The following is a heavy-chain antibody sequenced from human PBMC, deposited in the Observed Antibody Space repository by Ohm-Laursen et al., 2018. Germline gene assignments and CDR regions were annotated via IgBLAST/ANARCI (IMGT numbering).Heavy chain of an antibody. V-gene: IGHV3-30*03. CDR1: GFTFSDCG. Sequence: SLRLSCSASGFTFSDCGMHWVRQTPGKGLEWVAVFSYDGSDKHYADSVKGRFTISRDNAKNSLYLQMNSLRAEDTAVYYCARGGLEWLFKYYGMDVWGQGTTVTVSS. J-gene: IGHJ6*02. D-gene: IGHD3-3*01. CDR2: FSYDGSDK. CDR3: ARGGLEWLFKYYGMDV.